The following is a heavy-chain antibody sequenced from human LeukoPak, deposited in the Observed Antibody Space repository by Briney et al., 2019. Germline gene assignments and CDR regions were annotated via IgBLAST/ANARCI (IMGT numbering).Heavy chain of an antibody. CDR1: GDSVSSNSAA. J-gene: IGHJ6*02. CDR3: VRDRWFEELDV. D-gene: IGHD3-10*01. Sequence: PLQTLPLTCAISGDSVSSNSAAWNWFRQSPSRGLEWLGRTYYRSKWYNDYAVTVKSRIIINPDTSKNQFSLQLNSVTPEDTAVYYCVRDRWFEELDVWGQGTTVTVSS. CDR2: TYYRSKWYN. V-gene: IGHV6-1*01.